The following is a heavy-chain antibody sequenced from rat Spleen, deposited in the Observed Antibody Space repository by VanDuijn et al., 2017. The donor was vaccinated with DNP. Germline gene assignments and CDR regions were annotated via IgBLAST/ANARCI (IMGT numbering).Heavy chain of an antibody. CDR3: AKPDH. Sequence: EVQLVESGGGLVQPGRSLKLSCAASGFTFGDYGMAWVLQSPTKGLEWVASIRYDGGATYYRDSVKGRFTNSRDNAKNTLYLQMDSLRSEDTATYYCAKPDHWGQGVMVTVSS. CDR2: IRYDGGAT. CDR1: GFTFGDYG. V-gene: IGHV5S13*01. J-gene: IGHJ2*01.